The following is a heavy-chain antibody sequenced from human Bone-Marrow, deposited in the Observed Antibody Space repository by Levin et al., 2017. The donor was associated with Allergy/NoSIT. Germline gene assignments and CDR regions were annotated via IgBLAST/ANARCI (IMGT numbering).Heavy chain of an antibody. J-gene: IGHJ5*02. CDR2: INHSGST. V-gene: IGHV4-34*01. CDR1: GGSFSGYY. Sequence: PSETLSLTCAVYGGSFSGYYWSWFRQPPGKGLEWIGEINHSGSTNYNPSLKSRVTISVDTSKNQFSLKLSSVTAADTAVYYCARRPRRITMVRGVKNWFDPWGQGTLVTVSS. D-gene: IGHD3-10*01. CDR3: ARRPRRITMVRGVKNWFDP.